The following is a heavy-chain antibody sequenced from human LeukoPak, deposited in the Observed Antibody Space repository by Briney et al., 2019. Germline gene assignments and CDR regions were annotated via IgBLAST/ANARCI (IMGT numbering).Heavy chain of an antibody. CDR1: GGSFSGYY. J-gene: IGHJ3*02. V-gene: IGHV4-34*01. Sequence: PSETLSLTCAVYGGSFSGYYWSWIRQPPGKGLEWIGEINHSGSTNYNPSLKSRVTISVDTSKNQFSLKLSSVTAADTAVYYCARHLARSSSRASVRAFDIWGQGTMVTVSS. D-gene: IGHD6-13*01. CDR2: INHSGST. CDR3: ARHLARSSSRASVRAFDI.